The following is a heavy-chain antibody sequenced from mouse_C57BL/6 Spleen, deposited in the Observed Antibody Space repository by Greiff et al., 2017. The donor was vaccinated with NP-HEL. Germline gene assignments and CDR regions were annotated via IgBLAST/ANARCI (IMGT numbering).Heavy chain of an antibody. V-gene: IGHV1-59*01. CDR1: GYTFTSYW. Sequence: QVQLQQPGAELVRPGTSVKLSCKASGYTFTSYWMHWVKQRPGQGLEWIGVIDPSDSYTNYNQKFKGKATLTVDTSSSTAYMQLSSLTSEDSAVYSCAKYGTTVVGYFDVWGTGTTVTVSS. CDR2: IDPSDSYT. D-gene: IGHD1-1*01. J-gene: IGHJ1*03. CDR3: AKYGTTVVGYFDV.